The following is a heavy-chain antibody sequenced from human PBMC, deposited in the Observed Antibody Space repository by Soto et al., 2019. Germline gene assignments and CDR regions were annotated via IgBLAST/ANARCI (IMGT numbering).Heavy chain of an antibody. D-gene: IGHD1-1*01. CDR2: FVGSTGST. CDR1: GFTFCSYT. Sequence: GGSLKLYCSDTGFTFCSYTMNWLCQAPGKGLEWVSTFVGSTGSTFYADSVKGRFTISRDDSKNTLYLQMNSLRAEDTAVYYCAKRHTTVATPANYFDYWGQGT. CDR3: AKRHTTVATPANYFDY. J-gene: IGHJ4*02. V-gene: IGHV3-23*01.